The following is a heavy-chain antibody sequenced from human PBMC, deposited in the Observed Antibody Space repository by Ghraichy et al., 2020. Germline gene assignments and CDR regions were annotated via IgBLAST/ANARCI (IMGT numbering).Heavy chain of an antibody. V-gene: IGHV1-18*01. CDR3: VRWSGGLKGWGRGPHPDY. CDR1: GFTFSTYG. Sequence: ASVKVSCKASGFTFSTYGLSWVRQAPGQGLDWMGWISGYNGNTSYAQKFQGRLTMTTDTGTRTAYMELRSLRFDATAMYYCVRWSGGLKGWGRGPHPDYWGQGTLVTVSS. CDR2: ISGYNGNT. J-gene: IGHJ4*02. D-gene: IGHD3-16*01.